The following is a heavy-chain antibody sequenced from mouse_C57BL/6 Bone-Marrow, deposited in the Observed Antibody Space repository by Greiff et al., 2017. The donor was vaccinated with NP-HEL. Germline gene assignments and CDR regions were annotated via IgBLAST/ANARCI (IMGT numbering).Heavy chain of an antibody. V-gene: IGHV14-4*01. Sequence: DVQLQESGAELVRPGASVKLSCTASGFNIKDDYMHWVKQRPEQGLEWIGWIDPENGDTEYASKFQGKATITADTSSNTAYLQLSSLTSEDTAVYYCTGLSSYGEYYFDYWGQGTTLTVSS. CDR2: IDPENGDT. J-gene: IGHJ2*01. CDR3: TGLSSYGEYYFDY. D-gene: IGHD1-1*01. CDR1: GFNIKDDY.